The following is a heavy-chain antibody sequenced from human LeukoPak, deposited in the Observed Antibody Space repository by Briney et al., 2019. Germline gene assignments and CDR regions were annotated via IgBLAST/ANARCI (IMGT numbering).Heavy chain of an antibody. CDR3: ARGVRGVLGY. CDR1: GFSLSTSGMS. CDR2: IDWDDDK. V-gene: IGHV2-70*11. J-gene: IGHJ4*02. Sequence: VSGPTLVKPTQTLILTCSFSGFSLSTSGMSVTWVRQPPGKALECLARIDWDDDKYYSTSLKTRLTISKGTSRNQVVLTMANMDPVDTATYYCARGVRGVLGYWGPGSLVTVSS. D-gene: IGHD3-10*01.